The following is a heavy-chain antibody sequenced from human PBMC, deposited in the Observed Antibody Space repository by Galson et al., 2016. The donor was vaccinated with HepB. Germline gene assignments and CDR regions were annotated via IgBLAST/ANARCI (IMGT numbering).Heavy chain of an antibody. D-gene: IGHD1-26*01. CDR1: GGSISGYY. Sequence: LTCTVSGGSISGYYWSWIRQPPGKGLEWIGYIYYSGSTSYSPSLRSRVTISVDTSNNQFSLRLNSVTAADTAVYYGARLEGAGGGGGHWGQGTLLTVSS. V-gene: IGHV4-59*08. CDR2: IYYSGST. J-gene: IGHJ4*02. CDR3: ARLEGAGGGGGH.